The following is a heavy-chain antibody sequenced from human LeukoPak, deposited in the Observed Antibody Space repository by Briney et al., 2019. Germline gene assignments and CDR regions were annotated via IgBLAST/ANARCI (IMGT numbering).Heavy chain of an antibody. J-gene: IGHJ5*02. Sequence: SQTLSLTCTVSGASISSDTYFWSWIRQPAGKGLEWIGRISSTGRTDYNPSLTSRVTISIDTSKNQLSMQLNSVTAADTAVYYCAKGAGPPWFDPWGQVTLVTVSS. CDR1: GASISSDTYF. CDR2: ISSTGRT. V-gene: IGHV4-61*02. CDR3: AKGAGPPWFDP. D-gene: IGHD6-19*01.